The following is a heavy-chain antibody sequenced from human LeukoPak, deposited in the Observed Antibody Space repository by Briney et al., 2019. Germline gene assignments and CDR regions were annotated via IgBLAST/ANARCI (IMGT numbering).Heavy chain of an antibody. CDR2: INPNSGGT. D-gene: IGHD1-1*01. J-gene: IGHJ4*02. V-gene: IGHV1-2*06. CDR1: EYTFTGYY. Sequence: GASVKVSCKASEYTFTGYYMHWVRQAPGQGLEWMGRINPNSGGTNYEQKFQDRVTMTRDKSISTAYMELNSLRSEDTAVYYCARTAPYAGSWNAKANSYYFDYWGQGSLVTVSS. CDR3: ARTAPYAGSWNAKANSYYFDY.